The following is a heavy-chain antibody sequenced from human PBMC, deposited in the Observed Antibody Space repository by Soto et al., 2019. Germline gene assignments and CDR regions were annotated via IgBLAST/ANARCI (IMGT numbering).Heavy chain of an antibody. CDR1: GYTLTSYA. Sequence: ASVKVSCKASGYTLTSYAMHWVRQAPGQRLEWMGWINAGNGNTKYSQKFQGRVTITRDTSASTAYMELSSLRSEDTAVYYCARVRVLREFSALDYGDHEGYYYSGMDVWGKGTRVTVSS. CDR3: ARVRVLREFSALDYGDHEGYYYSGMDV. CDR2: INAGNGNT. D-gene: IGHD4-17*01. V-gene: IGHV1-3*01. J-gene: IGHJ6*04.